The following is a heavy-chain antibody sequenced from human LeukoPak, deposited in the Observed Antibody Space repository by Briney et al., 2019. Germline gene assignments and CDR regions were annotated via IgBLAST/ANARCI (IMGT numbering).Heavy chain of an antibody. V-gene: IGHV4-30-2*01. Sequence: SETLSLTCAVSGGSISSGGYSWSWIRQPPGKGLEWIGYIYHRGSTYYNPSLKSRVTISVDRSKNQFTLKLSSVTAADTAVYYCAGSLRGYRDAFDIWGQGTMVTVSS. CDR2: IYHRGST. J-gene: IGHJ3*02. CDR3: AGSLRGYRDAFDI. D-gene: IGHD5-12*01. CDR1: GGSISSGGYS.